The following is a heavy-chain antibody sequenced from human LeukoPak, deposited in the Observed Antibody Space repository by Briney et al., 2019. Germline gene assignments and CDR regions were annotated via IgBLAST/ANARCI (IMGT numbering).Heavy chain of an antibody. J-gene: IGHJ5*02. CDR3: ARDGYYSTLNWFDP. D-gene: IGHD3-3*01. CDR2: IYYSGNT. CDR1: GGSIRSSSYY. Sequence: PSETLSLTCSVSGGSIRSSSYYWGWIRQPPGKGLEYIGSIYYSGNTYYNPSLKSRVTISVDTSKNQVSLKLTSVTAADTAVYYCARDGYYSTLNWFDPWGQGTLVTVSS. V-gene: IGHV4-39*07.